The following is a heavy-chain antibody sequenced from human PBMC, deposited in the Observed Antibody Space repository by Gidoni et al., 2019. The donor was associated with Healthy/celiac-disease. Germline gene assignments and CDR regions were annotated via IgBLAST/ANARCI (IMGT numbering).Heavy chain of an antibody. CDR3: AKDSGIVAFDI. CDR1: GFPSSSYA. CDR2: ISGSGGST. V-gene: IGHV3-23*04. Sequence: EVQLVESGGGWVQPGGSLRLSCAASGFPSSSYAMSWVRQAPGQGLEWVSAISGSGGSTYYADAVKGRLTISRDNTKNTLYLQMNSLRAEDTAVYYCAKDSGIVAFDIWGQGTMVTVSS. J-gene: IGHJ3*02. D-gene: IGHD1-26*01.